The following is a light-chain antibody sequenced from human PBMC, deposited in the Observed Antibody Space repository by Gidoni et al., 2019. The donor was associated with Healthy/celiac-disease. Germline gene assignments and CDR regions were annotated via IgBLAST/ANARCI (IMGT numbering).Light chain of an antibody. CDR1: QSISSY. CDR3: QQSYSTPLT. Sequence: DIQMTQSPSSLSASVGDRVNITCRASQSISSYLNWYQQKPGKAPKLLIYAASSLQSGVPSRFSGSGSGTDFTLTISSQQPEDFATYYFQQSYSTPLTFGGGTKVEIK. J-gene: IGKJ4*01. V-gene: IGKV1-39*01. CDR2: AAS.